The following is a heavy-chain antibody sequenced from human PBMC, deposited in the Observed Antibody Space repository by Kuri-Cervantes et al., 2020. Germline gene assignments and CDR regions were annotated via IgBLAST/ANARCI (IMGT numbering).Heavy chain of an antibody. Sequence: GESLKISCSASGLTFSDYAMTWVRQAPGKGLEWVGFIRSTGDGATTEYAASVKGRFTISGDDSKGFVYLHLSSLKTEDTAIYYCTTVMTETATFDSWGQGTLVTVSS. CDR2: IRSTGDGATT. D-gene: IGHD1-1*01. CDR3: TTVMTETATFDS. J-gene: IGHJ4*02. V-gene: IGHV3-49*04. CDR1: GLTFSDYA.